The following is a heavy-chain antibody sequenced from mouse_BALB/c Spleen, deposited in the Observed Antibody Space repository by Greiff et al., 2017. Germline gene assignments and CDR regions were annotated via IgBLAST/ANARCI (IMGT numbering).Heavy chain of an antibody. CDR2: ISSGSSTI. Sequence: EVQGVESGGGLVQPGGSRKLSCAASGFTFSSFGMHWVRQAPEKGLEWVAYISSGSSTIYYADTVKGRFTISRDNPKNTLFLQMTSLRSEDTAMYYCARSQLSGTDYFDYWGQGTTLTVSS. CDR1: GFTFSSFG. V-gene: IGHV5-17*02. J-gene: IGHJ2*01. D-gene: IGHD3-1*01. CDR3: ARSQLSGTDYFDY.